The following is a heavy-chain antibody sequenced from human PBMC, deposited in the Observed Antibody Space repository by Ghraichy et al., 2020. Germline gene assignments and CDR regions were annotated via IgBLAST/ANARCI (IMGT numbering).Heavy chain of an antibody. CDR1: GGSISSSSYY. V-gene: IGHV4-39*01. Sequence: SETLSLTCTVSGGSISSSSYYWGWIRQPPGKGLEWIGSIYYSGSTYYNPSLKSRVTISVDTSKNQFSLKLSSVTAADTAVYYCARTSITGTTRYWGQGTLVTVSS. CDR2: IYYSGST. CDR3: ARTSITGTTRY. D-gene: IGHD1-7*01. J-gene: IGHJ4*02.